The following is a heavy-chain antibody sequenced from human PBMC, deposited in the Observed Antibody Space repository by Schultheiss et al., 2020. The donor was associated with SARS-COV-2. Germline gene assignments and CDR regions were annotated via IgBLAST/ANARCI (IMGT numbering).Heavy chain of an antibody. J-gene: IGHJ4*02. CDR3: ARDSEVVVIMPDY. CDR2: IYSGGST. CDR1: GFTFSSYG. D-gene: IGHD3-22*01. Sequence: GGSLRLSCAASGFTFSSYGMHWVRQAPGKGLEWVAVIYSGGSTYYADSVKGRFTISRDNSKNTLYLQMNSLRAEDTAVYYCARDSEVVVIMPDYWGQGTLVTVSS. V-gene: IGHV3-NL1*01.